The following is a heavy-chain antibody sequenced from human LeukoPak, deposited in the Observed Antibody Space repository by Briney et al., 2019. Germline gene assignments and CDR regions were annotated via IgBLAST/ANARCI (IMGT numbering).Heavy chain of an antibody. CDR1: GYTFTTYW. J-gene: IGHJ4*02. CDR2: IYPGDSDT. V-gene: IGHV5-51*01. CDR3: ARREAVAGTEDFLDY. D-gene: IGHD6-19*01. Sequence: GESLKISCKGSGYTFTTYWIGWVRQIPGKGLEWMGIIYPGDSDTRYSPSFQGQVTISADRSISTAYLQWGSLKASDTAIYYCARREAVAGTEDFLDYWGQGTLVTVSS.